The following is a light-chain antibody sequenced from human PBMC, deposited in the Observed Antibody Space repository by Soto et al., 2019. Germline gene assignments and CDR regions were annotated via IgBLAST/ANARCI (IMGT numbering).Light chain of an antibody. Sequence: ETVLTQSPGTLSLSPGERATLSCRASQTIRSNYLAWYRQTPGQAPRLLIYGASNRATGIADRFSGSGSGTAFTVIIGRLEHEDVALYYCQQYGSSPWTFGQGTKVEIK. CDR3: QQYGSSPWT. CDR2: GAS. V-gene: IGKV3-20*01. CDR1: QTIRSNY. J-gene: IGKJ1*01.